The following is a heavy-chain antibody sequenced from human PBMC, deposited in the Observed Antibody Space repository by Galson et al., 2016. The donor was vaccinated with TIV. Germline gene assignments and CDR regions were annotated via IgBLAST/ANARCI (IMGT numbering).Heavy chain of an antibody. CDR3: ATEAPYVQWSNGEFYFGLDV. Sequence: SVKVSCKVSGHTLKELNIQWVRQAPGKGLEWMGGFDPEDGQTTYTQKLQGRVTMTEDTSTDTAYVELSSLTSEDTAVYYCATEAPYVQWSNGEFYFGLDVWGQGTTVIVSS. CDR1: GHTLKELN. CDR2: FDPEDGQT. D-gene: IGHD3-10*01. J-gene: IGHJ6*02. V-gene: IGHV1-24*01.